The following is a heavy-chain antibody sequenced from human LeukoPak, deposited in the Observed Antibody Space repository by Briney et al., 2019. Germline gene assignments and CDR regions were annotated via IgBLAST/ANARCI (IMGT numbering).Heavy chain of an antibody. D-gene: IGHD3-22*01. Sequence: PGGSLRLSCAASGFTFSSYAMHWVRQAPGKGLEWVAVISYDGSNKYYADSVKGRFTISRDNAKNSLYLQMNSLRAEDTAVYYCSRFDSSGPFFDYWGQGTLVTVSS. CDR1: GFTFSSYA. J-gene: IGHJ4*02. CDR2: ISYDGSNK. V-gene: IGHV3-30-3*01. CDR3: SRFDSSGPFFDY.